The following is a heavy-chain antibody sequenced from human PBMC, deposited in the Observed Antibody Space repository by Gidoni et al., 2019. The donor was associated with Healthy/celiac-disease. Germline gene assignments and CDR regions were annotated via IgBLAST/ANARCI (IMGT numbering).Heavy chain of an antibody. CDR1: GYTFTDYY. CDR3: ARGGEKLGAVIPAVTTPFDY. Sequence: QVQLVQSGAEVKKPGASVKVSCEASGYTFTDYYLHWVRLAPGQGHEWMGWVNPKGGGTEYAQKFQGRVTMTRDTSITTAYMELSRLRSDDTAVYFCARGGEKLGAVIPAVTTPFDYWGQGTLVTVSS. J-gene: IGHJ4*02. CDR2: VNPKGGGT. V-gene: IGHV1-2*02. D-gene: IGHD3-3*01.